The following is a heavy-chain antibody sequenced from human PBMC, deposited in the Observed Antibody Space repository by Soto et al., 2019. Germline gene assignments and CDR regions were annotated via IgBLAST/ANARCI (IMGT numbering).Heavy chain of an antibody. V-gene: IGHV5-10-1*01. D-gene: IGHD3-3*01. CDR3: ARRRRYYDFWSGYRDDAFDI. CDR1: GYSFTSYW. CDR2: IDPSDSYT. Sequence: GESLKISCKGSGYSFTSYWISWVRQMPGKGLEWMGRIDPSDSYTNYSPSFQGHVTISADKSISTAYLQWSSLKASDTAVYYCARRRRYYDFWSGYRDDAFDIWGQGTMVTVSS. J-gene: IGHJ3*02.